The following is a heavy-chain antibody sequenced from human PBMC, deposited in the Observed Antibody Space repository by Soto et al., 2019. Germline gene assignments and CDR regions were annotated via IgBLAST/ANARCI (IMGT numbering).Heavy chain of an antibody. V-gene: IGHV1-2*02. CDR1: GYTFTGYY. Sequence: QVQLVQSGAEVKKPGASVKVSCKASGYTFTGYYMHWGRQAPGQGLEWMGWINPNSGGTNYAQKFQGRVTMTSDASISTVYMERSRVGADAKAWYYCARWGFGDGATSPYYYYGMEVWGQGTTVTVSS. D-gene: IGHD3-16*01. CDR2: INPNSGGT. CDR3: ARWGFGDGATSPYYYYGMEV. J-gene: IGHJ6*02.